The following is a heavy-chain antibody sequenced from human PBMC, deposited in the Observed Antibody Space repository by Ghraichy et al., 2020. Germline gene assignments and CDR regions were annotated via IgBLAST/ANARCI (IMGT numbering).Heavy chain of an antibody. V-gene: IGHV3-23*01. Sequence: GGSLRLSCAASGFTFSSYAMSWVRQASGKGLEWVSAISGSGGSTYYADSVKGRFTISRDNSKNTLYLQMNSLRAEDTAGYYCAKARVVVVVITNDCYFDLWGRGTLVTVSS. CDR3: AKARVVVVVITNDCYFDL. D-gene: IGHD3-22*01. CDR2: ISGSGGST. CDR1: GFTFSSYA. J-gene: IGHJ2*01.